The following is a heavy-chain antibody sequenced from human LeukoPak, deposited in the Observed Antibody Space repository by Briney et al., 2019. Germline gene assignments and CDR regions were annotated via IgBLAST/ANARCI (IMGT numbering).Heavy chain of an antibody. D-gene: IGHD6-19*01. Sequence: PGRSLRLSCAASGFTFDDYAMHWVRQAPGKGLEWVSGISWNSGSIGYADSAKGRFTISRDNAKNSLYLQMNSLRAEDTALYYCAKARIAVAALDYWGQGTLVTVSS. CDR1: GFTFDDYA. V-gene: IGHV3-9*01. J-gene: IGHJ4*02. CDR2: ISWNSGSI. CDR3: AKARIAVAALDY.